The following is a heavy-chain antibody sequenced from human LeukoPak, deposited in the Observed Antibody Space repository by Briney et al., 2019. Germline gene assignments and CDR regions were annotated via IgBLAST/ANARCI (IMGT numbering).Heavy chain of an antibody. J-gene: IGHJ4*02. CDR2: IYTSGST. V-gene: IGHV4-61*02. CDR1: GGSISSGSYY. D-gene: IGHD3-3*01. CDR3: ARVLGFGVVIIDLPWRD. Sequence: SETLSLTCTVSGGSISSGSYYWSWIRQPAGKGLEWIGRIYTSGSTNYNPSLKSRVTISVDTSKNQFSLKLSSVTAADTAVYYCARVLGFGVVIIDLPWRDWGQGTLVTVSS.